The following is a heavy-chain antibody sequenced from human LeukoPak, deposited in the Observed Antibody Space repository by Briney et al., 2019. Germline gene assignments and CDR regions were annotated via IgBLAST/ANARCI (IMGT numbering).Heavy chain of an antibody. V-gene: IGHV1-8*01. J-gene: IGHJ5*02. Sequence: ASVKVSCKASGYTFTSYDINWVRQATGQGLEWMGWMNPNSGNTGYAQKFQGRVTMTRNTSISTAYMGLSSLRSEDTAVYYCARGKPGSGSYYKVRWFDPWGQGTLVTVSS. CDR3: ARGKPGSGSYYKVRWFDP. CDR2: MNPNSGNT. CDR1: GYTFTSYD. D-gene: IGHD3-10*01.